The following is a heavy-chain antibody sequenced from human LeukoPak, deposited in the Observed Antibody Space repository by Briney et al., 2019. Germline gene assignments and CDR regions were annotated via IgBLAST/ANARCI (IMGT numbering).Heavy chain of an antibody. D-gene: IGHD2-2*01. J-gene: IGHJ3*02. CDR1: GGSISSSSYY. V-gene: IGHV4-39*01. CDR3: ARGDIGYCSSTSCPMRAFDI. CDR2: ISYSVTT. Sequence: SETLSLTCTVSGGSISSSSYYWAWLRQPPGKGLEWIASISYSVTTYYNPSLKSRVTISVDTSKSQLPLKLSSVTAADTAVYYCARGDIGYCSSTSCPMRAFDIWGQGTMVTVSS.